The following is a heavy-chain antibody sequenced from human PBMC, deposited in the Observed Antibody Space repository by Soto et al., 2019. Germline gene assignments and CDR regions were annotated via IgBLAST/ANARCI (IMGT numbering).Heavy chain of an antibody. V-gene: IGHV4-34*01. Sequence: LXGTLALTCAVHDGSFSGFYWTWIRQPPGKGLEWIGEINHSGGSNYNPPLKSRVTMSLDTSRNQFSLSLNSVTAADTGVYYCVRDDFGRNTRASDPWGQETLVIVSS. J-gene: IGHJ5*02. D-gene: IGHD4-17*01. CDR2: INHSGGS. CDR3: VRDDFGRNTRASDP. CDR1: DGSFSGFY.